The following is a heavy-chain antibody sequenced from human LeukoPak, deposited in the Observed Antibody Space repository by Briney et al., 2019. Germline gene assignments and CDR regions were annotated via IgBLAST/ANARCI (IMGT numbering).Heavy chain of an antibody. V-gene: IGHV3-64D*09. CDR3: VRHPDYYDSSGYYRDYYYGMDV. CDR1: GFTVSSNY. J-gene: IGHJ6*02. Sequence: GGSLRLSCAASGFTVSSNYMSWVRQAPGKGLEYVSAISSNGGSTYYADSVKGRFTISRDNSKNTLYLQMSSLRAEDTAVYYCVRHPDYYDSSGYYRDYYYGMDVWGQGTTVTVSS. D-gene: IGHD3-22*01. CDR2: ISSNGGST.